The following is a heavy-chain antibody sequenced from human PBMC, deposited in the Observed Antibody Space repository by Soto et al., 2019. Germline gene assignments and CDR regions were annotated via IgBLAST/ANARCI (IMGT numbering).Heavy chain of an antibody. V-gene: IGHV4-4*07. CDR2: IYTSGST. CDR3: ARGDCSGGSCYWEGTNAFDI. CDR1: GGSTSSYY. Sequence: QVQLQESGPGLVKPSETLSLTCTVSGGSTSSYYWSWIRQPAGKGLEWIGRIYTSGSTNYNPSLKRRVSVSVDTSKNQFSLKLSPVTAADTAVYYCARGDCSGGSCYWEGTNAFDIWGQGTMVTVSS. J-gene: IGHJ3*02. D-gene: IGHD2-15*01.